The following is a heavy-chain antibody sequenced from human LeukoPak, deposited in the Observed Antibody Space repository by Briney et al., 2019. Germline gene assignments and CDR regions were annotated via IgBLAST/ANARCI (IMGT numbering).Heavy chain of an antibody. V-gene: IGHV4-34*01. J-gene: IGHJ6*02. CDR1: GGSFSDYD. Sequence: SETLSLTCTVYGGSFSDYDWSWIRQPPGKGLEWIGEINHSGSTNYNPSLKSRVTILVDTSKKQFSLKLRSVTAADTAVYYCARFSTMVRGDIYLPPHYFYGMDVWGQGTTVTVSS. CDR3: ARFSTMVRGDIYLPPHYFYGMDV. CDR2: INHSGST. D-gene: IGHD3-10*01.